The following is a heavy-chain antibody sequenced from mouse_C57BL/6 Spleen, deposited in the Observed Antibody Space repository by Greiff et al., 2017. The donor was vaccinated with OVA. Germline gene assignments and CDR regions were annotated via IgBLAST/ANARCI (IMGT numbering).Heavy chain of an antibody. D-gene: IGHD2-4*01. V-gene: IGHV1-59*01. CDR1: GYTFTSYW. CDR2: IDPSDSYT. Sequence: QVQLQQPGAELVRPGTSVKLSCKASGYTFTSYWMHWVKQRPGQGLEWIGVIDPSDSYTNYNQKFKGKATLTVDTSSSTAYMQLSSLTSEDSAVYYSARAGITNWFAYWGQGTLVTVSA. J-gene: IGHJ3*01. CDR3: ARAGITNWFAY.